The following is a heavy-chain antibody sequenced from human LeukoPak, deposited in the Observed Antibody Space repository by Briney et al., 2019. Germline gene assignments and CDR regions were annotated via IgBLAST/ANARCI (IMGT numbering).Heavy chain of an antibody. D-gene: IGHD3-22*01. V-gene: IGHV4-59*01. CDR1: VGSISRFY. CDR3: SRGYNPHYYDSSGTPYYFDY. CDR2: LYYTECT. J-gene: IGHJ4*02. Sequence: PSETLSLTCTVSVGSISRFYWSWMRQSPRKELEWIGYLYYTECTKFNPPLKSRVTISRDTFKHHFALKLDSATAAGTGVYFCSRGYNPHYYDSSGTPYYFDYWGQGTMVTVSS.